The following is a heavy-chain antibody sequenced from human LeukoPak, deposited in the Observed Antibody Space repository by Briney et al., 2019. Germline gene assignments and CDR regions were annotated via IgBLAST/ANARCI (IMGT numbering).Heavy chain of an antibody. CDR2: INPNSGGT. CDR3: ARWVPLPTLTSGWYDY. J-gene: IGHJ4*02. Sequence: GASVKVSCKASGYTFTSYYMHRVRQAPGQGLEWMGWINPNSGGTNYAQKFQGRVTMTRDTSISTAYMELSRLRSDDTAVYYCARWVPLPTLTSGWYDYWGQGTLVTVSS. CDR1: GYTFTSYY. D-gene: IGHD6-19*01. V-gene: IGHV1-2*02.